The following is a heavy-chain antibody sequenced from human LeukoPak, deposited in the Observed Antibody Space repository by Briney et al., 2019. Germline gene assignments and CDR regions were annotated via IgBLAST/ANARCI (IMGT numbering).Heavy chain of an antibody. Sequence: SETLSLTCAVCGGSFSGYYWSWVRQPPGKGLEWIGEINHSGSTNYNPSLKSRVTISVDTSKNQFSLKLTSVTAADTAVYYCAYFQNDAFDIWGQGTMVTVSS. CDR3: AYFQNDAFDI. D-gene: IGHD2/OR15-2a*01. CDR1: GGSFSGYY. V-gene: IGHV4-34*01. CDR2: INHSGST. J-gene: IGHJ3*02.